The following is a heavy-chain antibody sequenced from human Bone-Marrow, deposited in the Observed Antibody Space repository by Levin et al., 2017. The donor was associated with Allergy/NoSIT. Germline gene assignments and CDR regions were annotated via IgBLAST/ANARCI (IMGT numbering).Heavy chain of an antibody. Sequence: PGGSLRLSCSVSGDSISSSSYYWGWIRQPPGKGLEWIGTIFYSGNTYYNPSLKSRVTLSVDTSKIQFSLKLASVTAADTAVYYCAREDASGSFVDYWGQEPWSSSPQ. V-gene: IGHV4-39*07. D-gene: IGHD3-10*01. CDR1: GDSISSSSYY. J-gene: IGHJ4*01. CDR3: AREDASGSFVDY. CDR2: IFYSGNT.